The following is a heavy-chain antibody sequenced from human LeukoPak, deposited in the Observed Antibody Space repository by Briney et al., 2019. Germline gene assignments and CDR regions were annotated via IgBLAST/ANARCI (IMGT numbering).Heavy chain of an antibody. Sequence: SETLSLTCTASGGSISDYYWSWIRRPPGKGLEWIGYIYYSGTTSYNPSLKSRVTISVDTSKNQISLRLNSVIAADTAVYYCASESVALAGIDYWGQGALVTVSS. CDR1: GGSISDYY. V-gene: IGHV4-59*08. D-gene: IGHD6-19*01. CDR2: IYYSGTT. CDR3: ASESVALAGIDY. J-gene: IGHJ4*02.